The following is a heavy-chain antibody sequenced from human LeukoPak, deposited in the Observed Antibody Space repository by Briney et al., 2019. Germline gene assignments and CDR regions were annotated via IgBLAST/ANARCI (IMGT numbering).Heavy chain of an antibody. Sequence: ASVKVSCKASGYTFTSYDIYWVRQATGQGLEWMGWMNPNSGNTGYAQKFQGRVTMTRNTSISTAYMELSSLRPEDTAVYYCARGLGMTGRDGMDVWGQGTTVTVSS. V-gene: IGHV1-8*02. CDR2: MNPNSGNT. D-gene: IGHD1-20*01. J-gene: IGHJ6*02. CDR3: ARGLGMTGRDGMDV. CDR1: GYTFTSYD.